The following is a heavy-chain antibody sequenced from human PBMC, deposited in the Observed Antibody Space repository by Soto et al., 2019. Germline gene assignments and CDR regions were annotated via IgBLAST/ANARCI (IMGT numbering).Heavy chain of an antibody. D-gene: IGHD1-26*01. CDR1: GYTFTGYY. CDR2: INPNSGDT. CDR3: AKGGAIVAAGTRVYLYNAMDV. Sequence: ASVNVSCKSSGYTFTGYYVHWVRQAPGQGLECMGWINPNSGDTYLAQRFQGRVTMNRDTSIGTAYMELRGLTSDDTAEYYCAKGGAIVAAGTRVYLYNAMDVWGQGTTVTVSS. V-gene: IGHV1-2*02. J-gene: IGHJ6*02.